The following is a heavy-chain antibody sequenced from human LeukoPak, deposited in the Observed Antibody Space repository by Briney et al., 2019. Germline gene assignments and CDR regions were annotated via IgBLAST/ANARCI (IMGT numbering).Heavy chain of an antibody. CDR3: ARDHITMVRGVIIGDWFDP. V-gene: IGHV4-39*07. J-gene: IGHJ5*02. CDR1: GGSISSSSYY. Sequence: PSETLSLTCTVSGGSISSSSYYWGWIRQPPGKGLEWIGSIYYSGSTYYNPTLKSRVTISVDTSKNQFSLKLSSVTAADTAVYYCARDHITMVRGVIIGDWFDPWGQGTLVTVSS. D-gene: IGHD3-10*01. CDR2: IYYSGST.